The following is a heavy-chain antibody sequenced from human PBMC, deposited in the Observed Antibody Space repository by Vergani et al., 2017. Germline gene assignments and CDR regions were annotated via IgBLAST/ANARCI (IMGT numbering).Heavy chain of an antibody. D-gene: IGHD2-21*02. CDR1: GFTVSSNY. CDR2: ISSSSSYI. J-gene: IGHJ3*02. Sequence: EVQLVESGGGLIQPGGSLRLSCAASGFTVSSNYMSWVRQAPGKGLEWVSSISSSSSYIYYADSVKGRFTISRDNAKNSLYLQMNSLRAEDTAVYYCARVTSMEDAFDIWGQGTMVTVSS. V-gene: IGHV3-21*01. CDR3: ARVTSMEDAFDI.